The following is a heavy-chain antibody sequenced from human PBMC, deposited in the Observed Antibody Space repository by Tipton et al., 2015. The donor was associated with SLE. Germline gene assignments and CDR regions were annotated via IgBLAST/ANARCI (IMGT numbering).Heavy chain of an antibody. CDR3: AKDIGGNIEAAATIGYFQH. CDR1: GFKFDDYA. Sequence: SLRLSCAASGFKFDDYAMHCVRQAPGKGLEWVSGISWDGENVGYADSMRGRFTISRDNAKNSLYLHMNSLRTDDTAFYYCAKDIGGNIEAAATIGYFQHWGQGTLVTVSS. D-gene: IGHD6-13*01. V-gene: IGHV3-9*01. J-gene: IGHJ1*01. CDR2: ISWDGENV.